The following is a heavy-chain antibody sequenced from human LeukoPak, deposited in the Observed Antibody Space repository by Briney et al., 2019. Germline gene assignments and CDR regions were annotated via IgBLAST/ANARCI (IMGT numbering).Heavy chain of an antibody. CDR3: ARDRPGVVVPAAHLFDY. D-gene: IGHD2-2*01. CDR2: INSDGSST. Sequence: GGSLRLSCAASGFTFSSYWMHWVRQAPGKGLVWVSRINSDGSSTSYADSVKGRFTISRDNAKNTLYLQMNSLRAEDTAVYYCARDRPGVVVPAAHLFDYWGQGTLVTVSS. V-gene: IGHV3-74*01. J-gene: IGHJ4*02. CDR1: GFTFSSYW.